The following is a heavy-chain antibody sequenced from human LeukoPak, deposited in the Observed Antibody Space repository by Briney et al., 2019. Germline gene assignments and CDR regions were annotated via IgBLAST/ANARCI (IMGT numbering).Heavy chain of an antibody. Sequence: GASVEVSCKASGYIFTSYLMHWVRQAPGQGLEWMGIINPNSGSASYAQEFQGRVTMTRDTSTSTVYMELSSLRSEDTAVYYCARGLYSGWYVYWGQGTLVTVSS. CDR1: GYIFTSYL. D-gene: IGHD6-19*01. CDR2: INPNSGSA. J-gene: IGHJ4*02. CDR3: ARGLYSGWYVY. V-gene: IGHV1-46*01.